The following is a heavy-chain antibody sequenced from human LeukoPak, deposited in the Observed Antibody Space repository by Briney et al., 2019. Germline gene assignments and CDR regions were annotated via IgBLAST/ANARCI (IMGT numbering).Heavy chain of an antibody. D-gene: IGHD3-22*01. CDR1: GDSLRNGYY. V-gene: IGHV4-38-2*02. Sequence: KSSETLSLTCSVSGDSLRNGYYWGFIRPPPGKGLEWIASVYHSGKTYCKPSLKGRVTMSVDTSHNQFSLKLSSLTAADTAVYYCVNYYDSSDYPQPNHFDSWGQGTLVTVSS. CDR2: VYHSGKT. CDR3: VNYYDSSDYPQPNHFDS. J-gene: IGHJ4*02.